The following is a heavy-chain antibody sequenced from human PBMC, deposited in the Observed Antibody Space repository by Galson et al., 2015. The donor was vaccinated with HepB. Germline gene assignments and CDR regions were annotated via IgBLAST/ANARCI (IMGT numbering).Heavy chain of an antibody. J-gene: IGHJ3*02. CDR3: ARPMRIQLWYDAFDI. CDR2: IYPGDSDT. Sequence: QSGAEVKKPGESLKISCKGSGYSFTSYWIGWVRQMPGKGLEWMGIIYPGDSDTRYSPSFQGQVTISADKSISTAYLQWSSLKASDTAMYYCARPMRIQLWYDAFDIWGQGTMVTVSS. D-gene: IGHD5-18*01. CDR1: GYSFTSYW. V-gene: IGHV5-51*01.